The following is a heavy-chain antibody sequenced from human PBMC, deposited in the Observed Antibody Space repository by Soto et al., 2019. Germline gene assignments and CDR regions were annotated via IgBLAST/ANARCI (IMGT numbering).Heavy chain of an antibody. CDR3: ARGPVVVVVAATMYTWFDP. CDR2: INHSGST. V-gene: IGHV4-34*01. CDR1: GGSFSGYY. D-gene: IGHD2-15*01. J-gene: IGHJ5*02. Sequence: PSETLSLTCAVYGGSFSGYYWSWIRQPPGKGLEWIGEINHSGSTNYNPSLKSRVTISVDTSKNQFSLKLSSVTAADTAVYYCARGPVVVVVAATMYTWFDPWGQGTLVTVSS.